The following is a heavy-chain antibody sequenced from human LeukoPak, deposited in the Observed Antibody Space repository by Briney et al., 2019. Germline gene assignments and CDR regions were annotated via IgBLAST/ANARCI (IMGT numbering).Heavy chain of an antibody. Sequence: PGGSLRLSCAASGFTFSSYWMSWVRQAPGKGLEWVANIKQDGSEKYYVDSVKGRFTTSRDNAKNSLYLQMNSLRAEDTAVYYCARDSYDFWSGSLLDYWGQGTLVTVSS. CDR1: GFTFSSYW. CDR3: ARDSYDFWSGSLLDY. V-gene: IGHV3-7*01. CDR2: IKQDGSEK. D-gene: IGHD3-3*01. J-gene: IGHJ4*02.